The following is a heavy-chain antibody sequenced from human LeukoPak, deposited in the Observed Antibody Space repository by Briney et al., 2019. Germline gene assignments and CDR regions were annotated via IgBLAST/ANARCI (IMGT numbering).Heavy chain of an antibody. CDR2: ISYDGSNK. V-gene: IGHV3-30*03. J-gene: IGHJ3*02. Sequence: PGGSLRLSCAASGFTFSSYGMHWVRQAPGKGLEWVAVISYDGSNKYYADSVKGRFTISRDNSKNTLYPQMNSLRAEDKATDDCAIMAAWDDVFDIWGQGTMVTVSS. CDR1: GFTFSSYG. D-gene: IGHD2-8*01. CDR3: AIMAAWDDVFDI.